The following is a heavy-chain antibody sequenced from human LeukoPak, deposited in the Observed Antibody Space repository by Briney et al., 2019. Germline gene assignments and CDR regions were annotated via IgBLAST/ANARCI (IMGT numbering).Heavy chain of an antibody. J-gene: IGHJ4*02. Sequence: PGGSLRLSCAASGFTFSNYWMSWVRQSPGRGLEWVANIDQDGSTEYYVDSVGGRFTVSRDNAKNSVYLQIDSLRAEGTAVYYCARADNYGSILDYWGRGTLVTVSS. D-gene: IGHD3-10*01. CDR3: ARADNYGSILDY. CDR1: GFTFSNYW. CDR2: IDQDGSTE. V-gene: IGHV3-7*04.